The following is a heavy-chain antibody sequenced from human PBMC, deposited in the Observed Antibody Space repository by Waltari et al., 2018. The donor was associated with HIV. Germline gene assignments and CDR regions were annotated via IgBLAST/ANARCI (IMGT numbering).Heavy chain of an antibody. V-gene: IGHV3-20*01. CDR3: ARKAVRGGYYGMDV. J-gene: IGHJ6*02. CDR1: GFTFDDFG. Sequence: EVQLVESGGGVVRPGGSLRLSCAASGFTFDDFGMSWVRQAPGKGLELVSAISWNGGGTGYADSVKGRFTISRDNAKNSLYLQMNSLRVEDTALYHCARKAVRGGYYGMDVWGQGTTVTVSS. CDR2: ISWNGGGT. D-gene: IGHD3-10*01.